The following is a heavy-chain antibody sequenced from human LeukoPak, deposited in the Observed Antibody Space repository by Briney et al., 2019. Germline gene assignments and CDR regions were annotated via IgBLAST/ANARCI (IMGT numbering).Heavy chain of an antibody. J-gene: IGHJ4*02. D-gene: IGHD5-12*01. Sequence: PSETLSLTCAVYGGSFSGYYWSWIRQPPGKGLEWIGEINHSGSTNYNPSLKSRVTISAGTSKNQFSLKLSSVTAADTAVYYCARDGYSGNDGLWGQGTLVTVSS. CDR1: GGSFSGYY. CDR2: INHSGST. V-gene: IGHV4-34*01. CDR3: ARDGYSGNDGL.